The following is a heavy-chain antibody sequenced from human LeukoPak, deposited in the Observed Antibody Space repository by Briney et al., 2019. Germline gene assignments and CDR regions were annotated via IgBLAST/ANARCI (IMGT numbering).Heavy chain of an antibody. CDR1: GFTFSSYG. V-gene: IGHV3-33*06. J-gene: IGHJ5*02. CDR3: AKDGWFDP. CDR2: IWYDGSNK. Sequence: GGSLRLSCAASGFTFSSYGMHWVRQAPGKGLEWVAVIWYDGSNKHYADSVKGRFTISRDNSKNTLYLQMNSLRAEDTAVYYCAKDGWFDPWGQGTLVTVSS.